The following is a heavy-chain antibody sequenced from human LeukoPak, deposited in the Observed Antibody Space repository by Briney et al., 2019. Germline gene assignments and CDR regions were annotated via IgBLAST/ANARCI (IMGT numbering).Heavy chain of an antibody. CDR2: TYYRSTWYN. V-gene: IGHV6-1*01. Sequence: SQTLSLTCAISGDSVSSNNAAWNWISQSPSRGLEWQGRTYYRSTWYNDYAVSVKSRITINTDTSKNQFSLQLNSVTPEDTAVYYCAGEMRLLAKARLNAFDIWGQGTMVTVSS. J-gene: IGHJ3*02. CDR3: AGEMRLLAKARLNAFDI. D-gene: IGHD3-10*01. CDR1: GDSVSSNNAA.